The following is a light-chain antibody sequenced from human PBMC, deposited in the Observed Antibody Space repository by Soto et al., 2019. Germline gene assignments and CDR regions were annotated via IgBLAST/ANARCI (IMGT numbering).Light chain of an antibody. CDR2: DVS. V-gene: IGLV2-14*01. CDR3: SSYTRSSTVV. J-gene: IGLJ2*01. CDR1: SSDVGGYNY. Sequence: QSALTQPASVSGSPGQSITISCTGTSSDVGGYNYVSWYQQHPGKAPKLMIYDVSNRPSGVSNRCSGSKSGNTASLTISGLQAEDGADYYCSSYTRSSTVVFVGGTKLTVL.